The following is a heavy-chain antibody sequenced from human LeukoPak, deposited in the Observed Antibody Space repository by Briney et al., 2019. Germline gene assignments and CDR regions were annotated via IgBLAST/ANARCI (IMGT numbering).Heavy chain of an antibody. CDR3: ARLRAYYYDSSGYYNFDF. J-gene: IGHJ4*02. CDR2: IYYSGST. Sequence: SETLSLTCTVSGGSVSSGSYYWSWIRQPPGKGLEWIGYIYYSGSTNYNPSLKSRVTISVDTSKNQFSLKLSSVTAADTAVYYCARLRAYYYDSSGYYNFDFWGQGTLVTVSS. CDR1: GGSVSSGSYY. V-gene: IGHV4-61*01. D-gene: IGHD3-22*01.